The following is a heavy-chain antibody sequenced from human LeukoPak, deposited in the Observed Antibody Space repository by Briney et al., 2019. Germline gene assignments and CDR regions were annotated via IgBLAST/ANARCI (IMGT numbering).Heavy chain of an antibody. J-gene: IGHJ6*02. CDR2: LPPDELDI. Sequence: GGSLRLSCAASGFTFTNYWMHWVRQAPGMGLVWVSRLPPDELDIIYADSVKGRFTVSRDNAKNTLYLQMNSLRAEDTAVYYCAKDLANYDFWSGYYPNYYYYGMDVWGQGTTVTVSS. CDR3: AKDLANYDFWSGYYPNYYYYGMDV. CDR1: GFTFTNYW. V-gene: IGHV3-74*01. D-gene: IGHD3-3*01.